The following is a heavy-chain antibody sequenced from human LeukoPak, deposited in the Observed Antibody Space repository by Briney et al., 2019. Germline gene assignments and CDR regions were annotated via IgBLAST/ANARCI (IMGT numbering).Heavy chain of an antibody. CDR1: GGSISSVIYY. J-gene: IGHJ3*02. CDR2: IYHIGNT. V-gene: IGHV4-30-2*01. CDR3: ARGGYYGSGVDAFDI. Sequence: PSETLSLTCTVSGGSISSVIYYWTWIRQPPGKGLEWIGYIYHIGNTYYNVSLMSRVTISDDRSTNQFSLRLNSVTAADTAVYYCARGGYYGSGVDAFDIWGQGTMVAVSS. D-gene: IGHD3-10*01.